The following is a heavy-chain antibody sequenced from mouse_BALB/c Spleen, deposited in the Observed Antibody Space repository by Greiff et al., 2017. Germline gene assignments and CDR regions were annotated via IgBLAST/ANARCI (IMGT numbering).Heavy chain of an antibody. J-gene: IGHJ4*01. CDR2: IYPGNGDT. D-gene: IGHD2-14*01. V-gene: IGHV1-12*01. Sequence: QPGAELVKPGASVKMSCKASGYTFTSYNMHWVKQTPGQGLEWIGAIYPGNGDTSYNQKFKGKATLTADKSSSTAYMQLSSLTSEDSAVYYCAKNYRYAYAMDYWGQGTSVTVSS. CDR3: AKNYRYAYAMDY. CDR1: GYTFTSYN.